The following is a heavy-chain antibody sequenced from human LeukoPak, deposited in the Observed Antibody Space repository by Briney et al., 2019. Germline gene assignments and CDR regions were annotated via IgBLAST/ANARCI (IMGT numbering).Heavy chain of an antibody. J-gene: IGHJ4*02. CDR3: ARGKNGVGGYDILIGY. CDR2: IRSDGGSI. Sequence: GGSLRLSCAASGFTLSSYEMNWVRQAPGKGLEWVSYIRSDGGSIYYAESVKGRFTISRDSAKSSLYLQMFSLRDEDTAVYYCARGKNGVGGYDILIGYWGQGPLVPVSS. D-gene: IGHD3-9*01. V-gene: IGHV3-48*03. CDR1: GFTLSSYE.